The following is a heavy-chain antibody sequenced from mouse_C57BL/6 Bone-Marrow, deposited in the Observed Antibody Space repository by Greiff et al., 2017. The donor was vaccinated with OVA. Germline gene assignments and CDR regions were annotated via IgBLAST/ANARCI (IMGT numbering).Heavy chain of an antibody. D-gene: IGHD2-1*01. CDR1: GYTFTSYW. Sequence: QVQLQQPGAELVKPGASVKLSCKASGYTFTSYWMHWVKQRPGRGLEWLGRIDPSSGGTKYNEKFKSKATLTVDKPSSTAYMQLSSLTSECSAVYDCSSTIYYGSYWVYYDASDYWGQGTSVTVSS. J-gene: IGHJ4*01. CDR3: SSTIYYGSYWVYYDASDY. CDR2: IDPSSGGT. V-gene: IGHV1-72*01.